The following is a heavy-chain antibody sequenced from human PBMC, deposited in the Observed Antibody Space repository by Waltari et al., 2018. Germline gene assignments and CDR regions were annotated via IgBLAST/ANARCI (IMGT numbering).Heavy chain of an antibody. CDR1: GGAISPYY. Sequence: QVQLQESGPGLVKASETLSLTCIVSGGAISPYYWGWIRQPPGKGLGWIGPIYHSGSTNYSPSLKGRFTMSLDTSKKQFSLKVTSVTAADTAVYYCARGEVVLPATASFDTWGQGTVVTVSS. D-gene: IGHD2-15*01. V-gene: IGHV4-59*01. CDR2: IYHSGST. J-gene: IGHJ3*02. CDR3: ARGEVVLPATASFDT.